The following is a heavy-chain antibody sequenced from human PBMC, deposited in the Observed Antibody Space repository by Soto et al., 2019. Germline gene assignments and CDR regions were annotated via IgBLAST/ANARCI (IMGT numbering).Heavy chain of an antibody. CDR3: AAWKAAPAFFDY. D-gene: IGHD2-15*01. V-gene: IGHV1-69*01. CDR2: IIPIFGTA. Sequence: SVNVSCKASGGTFSSYSISWVRQAPGQGLEWMGGIIPIFGTANYAHKFQGRVTITADESTSTAYMELSSLRSEDTAVYYCAAWKAAPAFFDYWGEGTLVTVSS. J-gene: IGHJ4*02. CDR1: GGTFSSYS.